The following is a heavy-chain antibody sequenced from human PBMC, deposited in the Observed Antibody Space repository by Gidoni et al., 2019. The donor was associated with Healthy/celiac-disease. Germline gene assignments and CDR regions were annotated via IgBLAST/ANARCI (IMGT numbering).Heavy chain of an antibody. D-gene: IGHD5-18*01. CDR1: GGTFSRYA. V-gene: IGHV1-69*01. J-gene: IGHJ5*02. CDR2: IIHIFGTA. CDR3: ARGGGYSYGRGRNWFDP. Sequence: QVQLVHSGAEVNKPWSSVKVSCQSSGGTFSRYAISWGRQAPGQGLECMGGIIHIFGTAKYAQKVQGRLTITADESTSTAYMELSSLRSEDTAVYDCARGGGYSYGRGRNWFDPWGQGTLVTVSS.